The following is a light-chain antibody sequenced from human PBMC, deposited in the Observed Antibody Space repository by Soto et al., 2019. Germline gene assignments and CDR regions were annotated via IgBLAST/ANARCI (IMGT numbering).Light chain of an antibody. J-gene: IGLJ1*01. CDR3: CSFAGSYTSYF. CDR2: DVN. Sequence: QSALTQPRSVSGSPGQSVTISCTGTTNYVSWYQQHPGKAPKLMIYDVNKLPSGVPDRFSGSKSGNTASLTISGLQAEDEADYYCCSFAGSYTSYFFGTGTKVTVL. V-gene: IGLV2-11*01. CDR1: TNY.